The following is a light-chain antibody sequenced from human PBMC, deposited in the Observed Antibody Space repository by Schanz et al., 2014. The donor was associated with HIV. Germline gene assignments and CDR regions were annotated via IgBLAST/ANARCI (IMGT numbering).Light chain of an antibody. CDR3: QQYGSSPRT. Sequence: EIVMTQSPATLSVSPGERATLSCRASQSVSSNLAWYQQKPGQAPRLLIYGASTRVTGIPARFSGSGSGTEFTLTISSLQSEDFAVYYCQQYGSSPRTFGGGTKVEIK. J-gene: IGKJ4*01. CDR2: GAS. CDR1: QSVSSN. V-gene: IGKV3-15*01.